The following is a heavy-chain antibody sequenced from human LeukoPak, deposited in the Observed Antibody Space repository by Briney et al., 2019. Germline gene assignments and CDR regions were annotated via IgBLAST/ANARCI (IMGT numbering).Heavy chain of an antibody. CDR1: GGSFSGYY. J-gene: IGHJ5*02. Sequence: SETLSLTCAVYGGSFSGYYWSWIRQPPGKGLEWIGEINHSGSTNYNPSLKSRVTISVDTSKNQFSLKLSSVTAADTAVYYCAREVYSSSWNWFDPWGQGTLVTVSS. CDR3: AREVYSSSWNWFDP. V-gene: IGHV4-34*01. CDR2: INHSGST. D-gene: IGHD6-13*01.